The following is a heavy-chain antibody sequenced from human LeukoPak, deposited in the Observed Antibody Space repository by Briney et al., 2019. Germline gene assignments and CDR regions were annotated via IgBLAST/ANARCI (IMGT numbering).Heavy chain of an antibody. Sequence: SQTLSLTCTVSGGSVTDYYWSWIRQSPGKGLEWIGYIYYTGTSYNPSLKSRVTISADTSKNQFSLKLISVTAADTAVYYCASRKLGNDYWGQGTLVTVSS. CDR2: IYYTGT. J-gene: IGHJ4*02. CDR3: ASRKLGNDY. CDR1: GGSVTDYY. V-gene: IGHV4-59*02. D-gene: IGHD7-27*01.